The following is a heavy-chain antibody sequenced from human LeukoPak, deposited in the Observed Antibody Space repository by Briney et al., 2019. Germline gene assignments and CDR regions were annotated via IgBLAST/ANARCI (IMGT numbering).Heavy chain of an antibody. CDR3: ARERISPARMAFDI. J-gene: IGHJ3*02. CDR1: GFTFSSYA. D-gene: IGHD1-14*01. CDR2: ISYDGSNK. Sequence: GGSLRLSCAASGFTFSSYAMHWVRQAPGKGLEWVAVISYDGSNKYYTDSVKGRFTISRANSKNTLYLQMNSLRAEDTAVYYCARERISPARMAFDIWGQGTMVTVSS. V-gene: IGHV3-30*04.